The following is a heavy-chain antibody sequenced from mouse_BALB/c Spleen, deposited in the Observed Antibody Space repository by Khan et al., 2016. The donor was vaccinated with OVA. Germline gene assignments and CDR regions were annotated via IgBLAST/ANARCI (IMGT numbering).Heavy chain of an antibody. CDR1: GFSLTSYG. D-gene: IGHD2-4*01. V-gene: IGHV2-2*02. CDR2: IWSGGST. CDR3: ARNYDYDEGLAY. J-gene: IGHJ3*01. Sequence: VQLQESGPGLVQHSQSLSITCTVSGFSLTSYGVHWVRQSPGKGLEWLGVIWSGGSTDYNEAFISRLSISKDNSKSQVFFKMNSLQGNDTAIYYCARNYDYDEGLAYWGQGTLVTVSA.